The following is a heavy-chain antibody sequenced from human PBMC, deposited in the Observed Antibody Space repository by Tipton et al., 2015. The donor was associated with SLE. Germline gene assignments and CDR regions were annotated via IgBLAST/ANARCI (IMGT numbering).Heavy chain of an antibody. Sequence: LRLSCAVYGGSFSGYYWSWIRQPPGKGLEWIGEINHSGSTNYNPSLKSRVTISVDTSKNQFSLKLSSVTAADTAVYYCARGKVYGDNVGVGAFDIWGQGTMVTVSS. J-gene: IGHJ3*02. D-gene: IGHD4-17*01. V-gene: IGHV4-34*01. CDR3: ARGKVYGDNVGVGAFDI. CDR2: INHSGST. CDR1: GGSFSGYY.